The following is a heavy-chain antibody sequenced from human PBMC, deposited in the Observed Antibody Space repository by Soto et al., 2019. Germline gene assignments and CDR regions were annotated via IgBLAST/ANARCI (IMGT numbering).Heavy chain of an antibody. CDR3: ARHPLRSRCPDY. CDR1: GGSISSSNDY. Sequence: QLQLQESGPGLVKPSETLALTCTVSGGSISSSNDYWGWIRQLPGKGLEWIGTIYYSGATYYNLSLKSRVTMSVDTSKDQFSLNLNSVTAADTALYDCARHPLRSRCPDYWGQGTLVTVSS. V-gene: IGHV4-39*01. CDR2: IYYSGAT. J-gene: IGHJ4*02. D-gene: IGHD4-17*01.